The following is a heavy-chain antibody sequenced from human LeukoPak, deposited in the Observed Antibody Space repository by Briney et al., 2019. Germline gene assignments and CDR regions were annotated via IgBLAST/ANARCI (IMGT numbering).Heavy chain of an antibody. V-gene: IGHV4-4*07. CDR2: IYTSGST. CDR1: GGSISSYY. D-gene: IGHD2-15*01. Sequence: SETLSLTCTVSGGSISSYYWSWIRQPAGKGLEWIGRIYTSGSTNYNPSLKSRVTMSVDTSKNQYSLKLRSVTAADTAVYDCASAGYCSGGSCYPADYYGMDVWGQGTTVTVSS. J-gene: IGHJ6*02. CDR3: ASAGYCSGGSCYPADYYGMDV.